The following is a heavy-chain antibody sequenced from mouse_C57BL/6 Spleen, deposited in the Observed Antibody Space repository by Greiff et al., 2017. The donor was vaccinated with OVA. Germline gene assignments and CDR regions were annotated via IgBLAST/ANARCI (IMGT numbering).Heavy chain of an antibody. V-gene: IGHV7-3*01. CDR3: ARYYYWYFDV. Sequence: EVMLVESGGGLVQPGGSLSLSCAASGFTFTDYYMSWVRQPPGKALEWLGFIRNKANGYTTEYSASVKGRFTISRDNSQSILYLQMNALRAEDSATYYCARYYYWYFDVWGTGTTVTVSS. CDR1: GFTFTDYY. J-gene: IGHJ1*03. CDR2: IRNKANGYTT.